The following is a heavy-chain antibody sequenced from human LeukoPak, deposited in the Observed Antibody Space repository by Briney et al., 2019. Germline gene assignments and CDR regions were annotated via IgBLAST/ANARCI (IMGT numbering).Heavy chain of an antibody. V-gene: IGHV4-31*03. CDR1: GGSISSNNY. D-gene: IGHD3-22*01. J-gene: IGHJ4*02. CDR3: ARDDAGVVVIPGPFDY. Sequence: PSETLSLTCIVSGGSISSNNYWHWIRQHPGKGLEWLGYIYDTGYAYYNPSLRSRLTISVDTSQNHFSLKLTSVTAADTAVYYCARDDAGVVVIPGPFDYWGQGTLVTVSS. CDR2: IYDTGYA.